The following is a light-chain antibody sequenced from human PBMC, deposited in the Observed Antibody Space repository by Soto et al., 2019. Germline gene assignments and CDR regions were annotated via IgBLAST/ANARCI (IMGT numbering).Light chain of an antibody. CDR3: QHHNSWPPVYT. Sequence: EMVLTQSPATLSVSPGGRATLSCRASQSVSTNLAWYQQKPGQAPRLLIYDASTRATAIPARFSGSGSVTEFTLTISSLQSEDFAVYYCQHHNSWPPVYTFGQGTNLEIK. CDR1: QSVSTN. J-gene: IGKJ2*01. V-gene: IGKV3D-15*01. CDR2: DAS.